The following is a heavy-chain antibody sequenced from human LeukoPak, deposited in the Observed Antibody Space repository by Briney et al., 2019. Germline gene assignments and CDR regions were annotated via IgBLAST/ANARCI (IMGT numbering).Heavy chain of an antibody. CDR2: IYHSGST. D-gene: IGHD2-15*01. V-gene: IGHV4-38-2*01. J-gene: IGHJ3*02. CDR3: AAGYCSGGSCYSVVHDAFDI. CDR1: DYSISSSYY. Sequence: PSETLSLTCAVSDYSISSSYYWGWIRQPPGKGLEWIGSIYHSGSTYYNPSLKSRVTISVDTSKNQFSLKLSSVTAADTAVYYCAAGYCSGGSCYSVVHDAFDIWGQGTMVTVSS.